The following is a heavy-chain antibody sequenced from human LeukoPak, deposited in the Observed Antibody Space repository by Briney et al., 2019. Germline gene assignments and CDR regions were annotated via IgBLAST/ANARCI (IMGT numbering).Heavy chain of an antibody. CDR2: SYPGDSGT. CDR3: ARVDEVVINDFDY. Sequence: GESLKISCKGSGYSFTSYCIGWVRQMPGKVLEWMWISYPGDSGTRYSPSFQGQVTISADTSITTAYLPWSSLKASDTAMYYCARVDEVVINDFDYWGQGTLVTVSS. CDR1: GYSFTSYC. V-gene: IGHV5-51*01. J-gene: IGHJ4*02. D-gene: IGHD3-22*01.